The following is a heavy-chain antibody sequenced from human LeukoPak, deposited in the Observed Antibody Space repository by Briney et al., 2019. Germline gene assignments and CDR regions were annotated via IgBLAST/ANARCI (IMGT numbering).Heavy chain of an antibody. CDR3: ARDLGYYDSSGYYYGPSYYYYYYGMDV. J-gene: IGHJ6*02. CDR1: GFTFSSYE. D-gene: IGHD3-22*01. CDR2: ISSSGSTI. V-gene: IGHV3-48*03. Sequence: QPGGSLRLSCAASGFTFSSYEMNWVRQAPGKGLEWVSYISSSGSTIYYADSVKGRFTISRDNAKNSLYLQMNSLRAEDTAVYYCARDLGYYDSSGYYYGPSYYYYYYGMDVWGQGTTVTVSS.